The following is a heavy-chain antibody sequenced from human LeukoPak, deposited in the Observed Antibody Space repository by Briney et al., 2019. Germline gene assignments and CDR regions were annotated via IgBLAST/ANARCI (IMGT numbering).Heavy chain of an antibody. CDR2: IRNKANSYTT. Sequence: GGSLRLSCAASGFTFSDHYMDWVRQTPGKGLEWLGRIRNKANSYTTGSAASVKGRFTLSRDDSKNSVYLQMNSLKTEDTAVYYCAREQSYNLDYWGQGTLVTVSS. CDR1: GFTFSDHY. J-gene: IGHJ4*01. CDR3: AREQSYNLDY. D-gene: IGHD1-14*01. V-gene: IGHV3-72*01.